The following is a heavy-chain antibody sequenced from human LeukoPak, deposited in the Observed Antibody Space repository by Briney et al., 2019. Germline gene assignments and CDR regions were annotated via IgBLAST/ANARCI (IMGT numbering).Heavy chain of an antibody. V-gene: IGHV1-2*02. CDR3: ARGPDGYYYDSSGYYYVY. CDR1: GYTFTGYY. Sequence: GASVKVSCKASGYTFTGYYMHWVRQAPGQGVEWMGWINPNSGGTNYAQKFQGRVTMTRDTSISTAYMELSRLRSDDTAVYYCARGPDGYYYDSSGYYYVYWGQGTLVTVSS. J-gene: IGHJ4*02. D-gene: IGHD3-22*01. CDR2: INPNSGGT.